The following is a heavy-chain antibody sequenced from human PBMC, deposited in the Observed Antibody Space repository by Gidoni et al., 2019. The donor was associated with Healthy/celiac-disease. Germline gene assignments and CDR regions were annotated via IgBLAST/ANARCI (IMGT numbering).Heavy chain of an antibody. CDR2: IYSGGST. V-gene: IGHV3-53*04. D-gene: IGHD6-19*01. Sequence: EVQLVESGGGLVQPGGSLRLSGAASGFTGSSNYMSWVRLAPGKGLEWVSVIYSGGSTYYADSVKGRFTISRHNSKNTLYLQMNSLRAEDTAVYYCARDLAVAGTWDYYYYGMDVWGQGTTVTVSS. CDR1: GFTGSSNY. CDR3: ARDLAVAGTWDYYYYGMDV. J-gene: IGHJ6*02.